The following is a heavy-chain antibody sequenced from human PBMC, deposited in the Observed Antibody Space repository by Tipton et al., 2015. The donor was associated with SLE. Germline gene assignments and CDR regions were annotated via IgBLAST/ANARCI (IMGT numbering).Heavy chain of an antibody. CDR2: ISNKGDST. V-gene: IGHV3-23*01. D-gene: IGHD1-1*01. J-gene: IGHJ4*02. Sequence: SLRLSCVASGFIFSNYAMTWVRQAPGKGLEWVSSISNKGDSTLYADSVKGRFTISRDNSKNTLYLQMNSLRAEDTSVYYCVKDSNWAFDYWGQGTLVTVSS. CDR3: VKDSNWAFDY. CDR1: GFIFSNYA.